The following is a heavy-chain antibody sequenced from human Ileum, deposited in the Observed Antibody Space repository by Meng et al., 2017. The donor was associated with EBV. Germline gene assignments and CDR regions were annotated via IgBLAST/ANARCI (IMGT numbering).Heavy chain of an antibody. CDR2: KYHSGST. D-gene: IGHD3-9*01. V-gene: IGHV4-30-4*01. J-gene: IGHJ5*02. CDR3: ARRGGYDILTPVGWFDP. CDR1: GGSISSSGNY. Sequence: HVTLREAGAGLVGPSDTPSLSCAVSGGSISSSGNYWSWIRQPPGKGLEWIGYKYHSGSTYYNPSLKSRVTMSVDTSRNQFSLKLSSVTAADTAVYYCARRGGYDILTPVGWFDPWGQGTLVTVPS.